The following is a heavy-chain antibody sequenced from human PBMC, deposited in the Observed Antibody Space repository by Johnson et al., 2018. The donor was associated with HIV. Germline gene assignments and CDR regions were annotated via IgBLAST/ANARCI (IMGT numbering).Heavy chain of an antibody. Sequence: VQLVESGGGFVEPGGSLRLSCAASGFTFSYVWMHWVRQAPGKGLEWVARIKSRSDRGTTDHAAPVKGRFSISRDNAKNSLYLQMNSLRGEDTAVYYCARRGARSVRGGAFDIWGQGTMVTVSS. CDR3: ARRGARSVRGGAFDI. V-gene: IGHV3-15*01. D-gene: IGHD1-26*01. CDR1: GFTFSYVW. CDR2: IKSRSDRGTT. J-gene: IGHJ3*02.